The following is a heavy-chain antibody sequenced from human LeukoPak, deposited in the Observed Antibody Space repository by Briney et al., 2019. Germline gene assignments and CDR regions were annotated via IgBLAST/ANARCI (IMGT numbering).Heavy chain of an antibody. D-gene: IGHD3-3*01. CDR3: ARGRDYDFWSGYYALDYYYGMDV. V-gene: IGHV1-46*01. CDR2: INPSGGST. J-gene: IGHJ6*02. CDR1: GYTFTSYY. Sequence: ASVKVSCKASGYTFTSYYMHWVRQAPGQGLEWMGIINPSGGSTSYAQKFQGRVTMTRDTSTSTVYMELSSLRSEDTAVYYCARGRDYDFWSGYYALDYYYGMDVWGQGTTVTVSS.